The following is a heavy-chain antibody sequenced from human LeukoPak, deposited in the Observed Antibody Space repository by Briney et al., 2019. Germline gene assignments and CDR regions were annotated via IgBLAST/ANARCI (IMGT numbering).Heavy chain of an antibody. CDR2: IYSGGST. CDR1: GFSVSSNY. D-gene: IGHD1-1*01. CDR3: ARDKALDGMDV. J-gene: IGHJ6*02. Sequence: PGGSLRLSCAASGFSVSSNYMNWVRQAPGKGLEWVSVIYSGGSTYYADSVKGRFTISRDNSKNTLYLQMNSLRAEDTAVYYCARDKALDGMDVWGQGTTVTVSS. V-gene: IGHV3-53*01.